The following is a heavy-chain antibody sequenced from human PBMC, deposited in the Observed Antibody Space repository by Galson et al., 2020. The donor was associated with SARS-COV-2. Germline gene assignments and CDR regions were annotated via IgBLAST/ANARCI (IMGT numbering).Heavy chain of an antibody. CDR1: GGTFTSYA. J-gene: IGHJ4*02. Sequence: SVKVFCKASGGTFTSYAINWVRQAPGQGHQGMGGIIPAFDITDYAQKLQDRVTFTADKSTSTAYMQLSSLRSDDTAVYFCARALASGLLAATTFFDFWGQGTLVTVSS. V-gene: IGHV1-69*10. D-gene: IGHD2-15*01. CDR2: IIPAFDIT. CDR3: ARALASGLLAATTFFDF.